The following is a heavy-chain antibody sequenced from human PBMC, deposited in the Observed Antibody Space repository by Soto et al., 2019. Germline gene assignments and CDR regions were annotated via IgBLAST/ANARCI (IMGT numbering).Heavy chain of an antibody. CDR2: IYYSGTP. CDR1: GGSINNNAYY. Sequence: QLQMQESGPGLVKPSETLSLTCIVSGGSINNNAYYWNWIRQSPQKGMEWIGSIYYSGTPYYNPSLQSRTTISIDTSRNQFSLKLGSVTAADTAVYFCARRTTSRTTTLDIWGQGTMVIVSS. J-gene: IGHJ3*02. CDR3: ARRTTSRTTTLDI. D-gene: IGHD1-1*01. V-gene: IGHV4-39*01.